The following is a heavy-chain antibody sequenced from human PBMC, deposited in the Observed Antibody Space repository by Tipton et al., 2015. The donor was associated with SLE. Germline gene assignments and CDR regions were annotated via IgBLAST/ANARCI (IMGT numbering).Heavy chain of an antibody. D-gene: IGHD4-17*01. CDR1: GFSFSVYA. Sequence: SLRLSCAASGFSFSVYAVSWVRQAPGKGLEWVSAIGADSATFYADSVKGRFTISRDNAENTLYLLMNSLRAEDTAVYYCAKDDSGANSLDYWGQGTLVTVSS. CDR3: AKDDSGANSLDY. CDR2: IGADSAT. V-gene: IGHV3-23*01. J-gene: IGHJ4*02.